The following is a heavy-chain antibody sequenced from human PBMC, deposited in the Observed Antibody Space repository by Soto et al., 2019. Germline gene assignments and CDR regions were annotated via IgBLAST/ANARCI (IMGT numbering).Heavy chain of an antibody. CDR1: GFSLSSARMG. CDR2: IFSNDEI. CDR3: ARIDWEYYFDY. D-gene: IGHD1-26*01. V-gene: IGHV2-26*01. Sequence: QVTLKESGPVLVKPTETLTLTCTVSGFSLSSARMGVSWIRQPPGKALEWLAHIFSNDEISYRTSLKSRLTISKDTSISQVVLNMTNMDPVDTATYYCARIDWEYYFDYWGQGTLVTVSS. J-gene: IGHJ4*02.